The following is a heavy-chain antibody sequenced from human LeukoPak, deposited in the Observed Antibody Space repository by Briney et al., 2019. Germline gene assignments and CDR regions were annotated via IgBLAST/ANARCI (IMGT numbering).Heavy chain of an antibody. CDR1: GFTFDRFT. CDR3: AKEVDCPSDCLFFHS. CDR2: INRRGHT. V-gene: IGHV3-43*01. J-gene: IGHJ4*02. D-gene: IGHD2-21*02. Sequence: GGSLRLSCAASGFTFDRFTIHWVRQTPGKGLEWVSLINRRGHTFYADSVKGRFTTSRDNSRNSVFLQMNSLRPEDTALYHCAKEVDCPSDCLFFHSWGQGTLVTVSS.